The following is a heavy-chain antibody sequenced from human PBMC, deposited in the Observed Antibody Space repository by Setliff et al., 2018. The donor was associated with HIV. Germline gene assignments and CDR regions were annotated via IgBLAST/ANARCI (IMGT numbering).Heavy chain of an antibody. CDR2: ISYDGSYI. CDR3: ARDHSNPVFYYYYYMDV. Sequence: PGESLKISCAASGFTFSDFAMHWVRQAPGKGLEWVAFISYDGSYIYYADSMRGRFTISRDNSKNTLYLQMSSLRAEDTAVYYCARDHSNPVFYYYYYMDVWGKGTTVTVS. J-gene: IGHJ6*03. D-gene: IGHD4-4*01. V-gene: IGHV3-30*15. CDR1: GFTFSDFA.